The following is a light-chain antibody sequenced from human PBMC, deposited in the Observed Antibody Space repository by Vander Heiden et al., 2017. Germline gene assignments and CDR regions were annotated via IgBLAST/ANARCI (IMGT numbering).Light chain of an antibody. CDR1: QSISSW. J-gene: IGKJ1*01. V-gene: IGKV1-5*03. CDR3: QQYSAYPAT. Sequence: DIHITQSTFTLSASVGDRVTITCRASQSISSWLASYHQEPGKAPKLLLNKASTLESGVPSRCSGSGSGTEFTITISSLLPDDFATYYCQQYSAYPATFGQGTKVQIK. CDR2: KAS.